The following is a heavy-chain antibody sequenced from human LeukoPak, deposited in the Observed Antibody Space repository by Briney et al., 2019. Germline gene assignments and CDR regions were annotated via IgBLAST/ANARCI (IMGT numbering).Heavy chain of an antibody. J-gene: IGHJ1*01. Sequence: SETLSPTCAVSGGSISGYYWSWIRQPPGKGLEWIAYIYSSGSTNYNPSLKSRATISVDTSKNQFSLRLTSVTAADTAVYYCARLSSGRPHEYFQHWGQGTLVTVSS. CDR1: GGSISGYY. CDR2: IYSSGST. D-gene: IGHD3-22*01. V-gene: IGHV4-59*01. CDR3: ARLSSGRPHEYFQH.